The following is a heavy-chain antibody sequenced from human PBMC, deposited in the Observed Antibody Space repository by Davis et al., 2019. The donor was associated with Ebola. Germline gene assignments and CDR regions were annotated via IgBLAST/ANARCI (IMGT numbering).Heavy chain of an antibody. CDR1: GFSLSTSGVG. CDR2: FYWYDDK. D-gene: IGHD3-3*01. J-gene: IGHJ5*02. V-gene: IGHV2-5*01. Sequence: SGPTLVKPTQTLTLTCTFSGFSLSTSGVGVGWIRQPPGKALEWLALFYWYDDKRYSPSLKSRLTITKDTSKNQVVLTMTNMDPVDTATYYCAHSSPTYTIFGVVAFDPWGQGTLVTVSS. CDR3: AHSSPTYTIFGVVAFDP.